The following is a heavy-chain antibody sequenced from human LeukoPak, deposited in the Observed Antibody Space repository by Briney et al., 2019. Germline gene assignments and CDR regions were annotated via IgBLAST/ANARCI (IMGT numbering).Heavy chain of an antibody. V-gene: IGHV4-59*11. D-gene: IGHD2-21*01. CDR3: ARVVVQDNWLDP. Sequence: SETLSLTCTVSGGSISSHYWSWIRQPPGKGLEWIGYIYYSGSTNYNPSLKSRVTISVDTSKNQFSLKLSSVTAADTAVYYCARVVVQDNWLDPWGQGTLVTVSS. CDR1: GGSISSHY. J-gene: IGHJ5*02. CDR2: IYYSGST.